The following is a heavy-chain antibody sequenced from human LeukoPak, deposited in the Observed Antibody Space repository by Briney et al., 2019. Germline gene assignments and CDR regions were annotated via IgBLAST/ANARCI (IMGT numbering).Heavy chain of an antibody. CDR3: AKGAGRDYIWGTSGHRGILDD. V-gene: IGHV3-21*01. D-gene: IGHD3-16*01. Sequence: GGSLRLSCSASGFSFSSYTMTWVRQAPGKGPEWVSSIRSSSSYIYYADSVKGRFTISRDNAKNSLYLQMNSLRVEDTAVYYCAKGAGRDYIWGTSGHRGILDDWGRGTLVTVSS. J-gene: IGHJ4*02. CDR2: IRSSSSYI. CDR1: GFSFSSYT.